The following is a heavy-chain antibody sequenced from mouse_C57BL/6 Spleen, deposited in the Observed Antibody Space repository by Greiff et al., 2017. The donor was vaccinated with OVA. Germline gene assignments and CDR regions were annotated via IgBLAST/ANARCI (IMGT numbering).Heavy chain of an antibody. D-gene: IGHD2-4*01. J-gene: IGHJ1*03. V-gene: IGHV5-6*01. CDR3: ARHRDYYWYFDV. CDR2: ISSGGSYT. CDR1: GFTFSSYG. Sequence: EVHLVESGGDLVKPGGSLKLSCAASGFTFSSYGMSWVRQTPDKRLEWVATISSGGSYTYYPDSVKGRFTISRDNAKNTLYLQMSSLKSEDTAMYYCARHRDYYWYFDVWGTGTTVTVSS.